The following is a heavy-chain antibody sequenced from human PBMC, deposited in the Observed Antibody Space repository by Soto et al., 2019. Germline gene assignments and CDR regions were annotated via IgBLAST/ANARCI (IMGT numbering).Heavy chain of an antibody. CDR1: GGSISSYY. CDR2: IYYSGST. V-gene: IGHV4-59*01. CDR3: ARDPGRAVAGRGGRYYFDY. J-gene: IGHJ4*02. D-gene: IGHD6-19*01. Sequence: SLTCTVSGGSISSYYWSWIRQPPGKGLEWIGYIYYSGSTNYNPSLKSRVTISVDTSKNQFSLKLSSVTAADTAVYYCARDPGRAVAGRGGRYYFDYWGQGTLVTVSS.